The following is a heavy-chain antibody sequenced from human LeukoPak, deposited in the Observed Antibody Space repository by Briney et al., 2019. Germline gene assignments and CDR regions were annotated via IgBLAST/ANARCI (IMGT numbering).Heavy chain of an antibody. J-gene: IGHJ3*02. Sequence: SETLSLTCTVSGGSISSYYWSWIRLPPGKGLEWIGYLSKSGNTNYTPSLKGRVTIFGDTSKNQFFLKLISVTAADAAMYYCARGQYVNSFYAFDNWGQGTLVTVSS. CDR2: LSKSGNT. CDR1: GGSISSYY. V-gene: IGHV4-59*01. CDR3: ARGQYVNSFYAFDN. D-gene: IGHD2/OR15-2a*01.